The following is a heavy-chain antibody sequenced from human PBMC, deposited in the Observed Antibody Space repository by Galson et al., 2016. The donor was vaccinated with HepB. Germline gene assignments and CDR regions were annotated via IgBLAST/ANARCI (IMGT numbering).Heavy chain of an antibody. CDR3: TVAASYDFWSGYYMLDP. Sequence: SLRLSCAASGFSFSHAWMHWVRQAPGKGLEWVGRIKSKTDGGTTDYAAPVKGRFAIPRDNSKATLYLQMNRLKTEDTGVYYCTVAASYDFWSGYYMLDPWGQGTLVTVSS. D-gene: IGHD3-3*01. J-gene: IGHJ5*02. CDR2: IKSKTDGGTT. CDR1: GFSFSHAW. V-gene: IGHV3-15*07.